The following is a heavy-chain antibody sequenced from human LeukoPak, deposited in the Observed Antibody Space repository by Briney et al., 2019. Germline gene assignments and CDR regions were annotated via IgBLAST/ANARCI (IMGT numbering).Heavy chain of an antibody. Sequence: SQTLSLTCDISGDSISTIFASWSWIRQSPSRGLEWLGRTFYRSKWYNDYAVSVKSRITFDADTSKNQFSLHLKSVTPEDTAVYFCARGPKSPADWGSDPRYFDSWGQGTLVTVSS. CDR3: ARGPKSPADWGSDPRYFDS. V-gene: IGHV6-1*01. CDR1: GDSISTIFAS. D-gene: IGHD7-27*01. CDR2: TFYRSKWYN. J-gene: IGHJ4*02.